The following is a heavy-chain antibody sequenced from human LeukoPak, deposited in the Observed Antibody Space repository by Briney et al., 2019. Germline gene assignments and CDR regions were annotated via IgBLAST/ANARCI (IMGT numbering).Heavy chain of an antibody. CDR1: GLTFSIHW. CDR3: ARVSYASGTYYRPIDY. Sequence: GGSLRLSCAASGLTFSIHWMNWVRQAPGEGLECVANINQDGSEKYYVDSVKGRFTISRDNAKNSLYLQMNSLRAEDTAMYYCARVSYASGTYYRPIDYWGQGTLVTVSS. CDR2: INQDGSEK. J-gene: IGHJ4*02. D-gene: IGHD3-10*01. V-gene: IGHV3-7*01.